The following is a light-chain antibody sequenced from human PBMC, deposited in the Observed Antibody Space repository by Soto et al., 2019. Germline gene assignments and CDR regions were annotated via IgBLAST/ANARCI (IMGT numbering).Light chain of an antibody. Sequence: DIQMTQSPSSLSASVGDRVTITFQASQDISKYLNWYQLQPGKAPRLLIYAASNVDAGVPSRFSGSGSGTDFTLTISSLQPEDIATYFCQDFDTLPPAFGQGTKLEIK. J-gene: IGKJ2*01. CDR3: QDFDTLPPA. CDR2: AAS. CDR1: QDISKY. V-gene: IGKV1-33*01.